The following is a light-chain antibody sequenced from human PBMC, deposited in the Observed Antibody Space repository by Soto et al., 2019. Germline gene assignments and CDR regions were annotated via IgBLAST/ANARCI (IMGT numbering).Light chain of an antibody. Sequence: QSALTQPASVSGSPGQSITISCTGTSSDVGGYNYVSWYQQHPGKAPKLLIYEVNKRPSGVPDRFSGSKSGNTASLTVSGLQADDEAVYYCSSYGGSNVFGTGTKLTVL. CDR3: SSYGGSNV. CDR2: EVN. V-gene: IGLV2-8*01. J-gene: IGLJ1*01. CDR1: SSDVGGYNY.